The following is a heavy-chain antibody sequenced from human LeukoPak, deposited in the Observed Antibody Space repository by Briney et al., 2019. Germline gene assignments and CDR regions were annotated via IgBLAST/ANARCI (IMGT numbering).Heavy chain of an antibody. Sequence: PGGSLRLSCAASGFTFSGSAMHWVRQAPGKGLEWVAVISYDGSNKYYADSVKGRFTISRDNSKNTLYLQMNSLRAEDTAVYYCARAYGSTHYYDSSGYALDYWGQGTLVTVSS. CDR2: ISYDGSNK. J-gene: IGHJ4*02. V-gene: IGHV3-30*04. CDR3: ARAYGSTHYYDSSGYALDY. D-gene: IGHD3-22*01. CDR1: GFTFSGSA.